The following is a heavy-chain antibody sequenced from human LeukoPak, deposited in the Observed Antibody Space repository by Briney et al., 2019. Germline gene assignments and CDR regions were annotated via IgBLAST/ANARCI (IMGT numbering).Heavy chain of an antibody. CDR1: RCTFSNYA. CDR2: ISGSGGST. D-gene: IGHD5-12*01. V-gene: IGHV3-23*01. CDR3: AKDVGVYSGYDSIGY. J-gene: IGHJ4*02. Sequence: GGSLTVSCEASRCTFSNYAMSWVRQAPGKGLEWVSAISGSGGSTYYADSVKGRFTISRDNSKNTLYLQMNSLRAEDTAVYYCAKDVGVYSGYDSIGYWGQGTLVTVSS.